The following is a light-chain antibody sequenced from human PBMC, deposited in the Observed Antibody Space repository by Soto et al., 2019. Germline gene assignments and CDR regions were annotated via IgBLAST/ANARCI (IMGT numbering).Light chain of an antibody. CDR3: QQYSHLIT. Sequence: DIHMTQSPSSLSASVGYRVTITCQASQDISNYLNWYQQKLGKAPKLLIYDASNLETGVPSRFSGSGSGTDFTFTISSLKPEDIATYYCQQYSHLITFGQGTRLEIK. J-gene: IGKJ5*01. CDR2: DAS. V-gene: IGKV1-33*01. CDR1: QDISNY.